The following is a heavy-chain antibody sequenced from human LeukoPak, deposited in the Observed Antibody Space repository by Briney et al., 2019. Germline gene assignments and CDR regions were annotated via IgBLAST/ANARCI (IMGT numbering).Heavy chain of an antibody. CDR1: GYTFTSYY. CDR3: ARDRSDEGYYYDSSGYFVY. D-gene: IGHD3-22*01. V-gene: IGHV1-46*01. Sequence: VASVKVSCKASGYTFTSYYMHWVRQAPGQGLEWMGIINPSDGSTSYAQKFQGTVTMTRDTSTSTVYMELSSLRSEDTAVYYCARDRSDEGYYYDSSGYFVYWGQGTLGTVSS. CDR2: INPSDGST. J-gene: IGHJ4*02.